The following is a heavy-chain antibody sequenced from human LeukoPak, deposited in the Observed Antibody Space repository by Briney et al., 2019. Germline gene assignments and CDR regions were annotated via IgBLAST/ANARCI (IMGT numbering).Heavy chain of an antibody. Sequence: PSETLSLTCAVYGGSFSGYYWSWIRQPPGKGLEWIGEINHSGSTNYNPSLKSRVTISVDTSKNQFSLKLSSVTAADTAVYYCARVAVGRYFDWFPTTYNWFDPWGQGTLVTVSS. J-gene: IGHJ5*02. CDR1: GGSFSGYY. D-gene: IGHD3-9*01. V-gene: IGHV4-34*01. CDR2: INHSGST. CDR3: ARVAVGRYFDWFPTTYNWFDP.